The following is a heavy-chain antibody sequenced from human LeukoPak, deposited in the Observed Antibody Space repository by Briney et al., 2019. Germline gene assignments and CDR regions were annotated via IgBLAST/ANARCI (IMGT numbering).Heavy chain of an antibody. CDR2: IYYSGST. CDR1: GGSISSYY. CDR3: TGGIAVAAPQDNYYYYYGMDV. J-gene: IGHJ6*02. Sequence: SETLSLTCTVSGGSISSYYWSWIRQPPGKGREWIGYIYYSGSTNYNPSLTSRVTISVDTSKNQFSLKLSSVTAADTAVYYCTGGIAVAAPQDNYYYYYGMDVWGQGTTVTVSS. D-gene: IGHD6-19*01. V-gene: IGHV4-59*01.